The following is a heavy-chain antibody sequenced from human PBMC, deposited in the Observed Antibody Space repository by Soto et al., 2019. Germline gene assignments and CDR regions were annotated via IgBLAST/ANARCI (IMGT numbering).Heavy chain of an antibody. CDR2: IYPGDSDT. D-gene: IGHD3-10*01. V-gene: IGHV5-51*01. J-gene: IGHJ6*02. Sequence: GESLKISCQGSGYSFANYWIAWVRQMPGKGLEWVGVIYPGDSDTRYSPSFRGQVTISADKSISHVYLQWSSLKASDTAMYYCARNRLRQYYYGMDVWGQGTTVTAP. CDR1: GYSFANYW. CDR3: ARNRLRQYYYGMDV.